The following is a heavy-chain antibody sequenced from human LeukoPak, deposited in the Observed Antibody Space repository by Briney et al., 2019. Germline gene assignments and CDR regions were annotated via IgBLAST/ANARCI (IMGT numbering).Heavy chain of an antibody. CDR2: INHSGST. J-gene: IGHJ4*02. D-gene: IGHD3-10*01. CDR1: GGSFSGYY. V-gene: IGHV4-34*01. CDR3: ARVGYYYGSGSYYFDY. Sequence: SETLSLTCAVYGGSFSGYYWSWIRQPPGKGLEWIGEINHSGSTNYHPSLKSRVTISVDTSKNQFSLKLSSVTAADTAVYYCARVGYYYGSGSYYFDYWGQGTLVTVSS.